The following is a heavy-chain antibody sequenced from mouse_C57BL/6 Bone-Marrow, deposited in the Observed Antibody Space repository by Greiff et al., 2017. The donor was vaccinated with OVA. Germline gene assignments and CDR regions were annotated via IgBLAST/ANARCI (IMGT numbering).Heavy chain of an antibody. Sequence: EVKLMESEGGLVQPGSSMKLSCTASGFTFSDYYMAWVRQVPEKGLEWVANINYDGSSTYYLDSLKSRFIISRDNAKNILYLQMSSLKSEDTATYYCARGLGDGYFFFDYWGQGTTLTVSS. CDR2: INYDGSST. CDR1: GFTFSDYY. D-gene: IGHD2-3*01. CDR3: ARGLGDGYFFFDY. V-gene: IGHV5-16*01. J-gene: IGHJ2*01.